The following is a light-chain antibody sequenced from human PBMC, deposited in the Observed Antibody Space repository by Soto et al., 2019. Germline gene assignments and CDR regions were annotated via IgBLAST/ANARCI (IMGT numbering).Light chain of an antibody. CDR1: QSLLHRSGYHY. J-gene: IGKJ1*01. V-gene: IGKV2-28*01. Sequence: DIVLTTSPLSLPVTPGEPASISCSSSQSLLHRSGYHYLDWYLQKPGQSPQLLIYLGSNRATGVPDRFSVSGSGTEFTLTIRRVEAEDVWVAYCLHALQPHPAFGHGTKVELK. CDR2: LGS. CDR3: LHALQPHPA.